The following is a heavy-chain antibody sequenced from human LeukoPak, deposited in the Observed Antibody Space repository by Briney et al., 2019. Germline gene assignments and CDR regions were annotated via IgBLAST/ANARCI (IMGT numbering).Heavy chain of an antibody. CDR1: GYTFTSYG. J-gene: IGHJ5*02. CDR2: ISAYNGNT. V-gene: IGHV1-18*01. Sequence: ASVTVSCRASGYTFTSYGISWVRQAPGQGLEWMGWISAYNGNTNYAQKLQGRVTMTTDTSTSTAYMELRSLRSDDTAVYYCARAPGSGSASNYDPWGQGTLVTVSS. CDR3: ARAPGSGSASNYDP. D-gene: IGHD3-10*01.